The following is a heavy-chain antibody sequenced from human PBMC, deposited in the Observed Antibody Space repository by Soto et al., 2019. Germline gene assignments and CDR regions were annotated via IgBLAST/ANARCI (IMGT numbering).Heavy chain of an antibody. V-gene: IGHV2-70*11. CDR3: ARIHECGSGQLGFDY. J-gene: IGHJ4*02. CDR2: IDWDDDK. CDR1: GFSLSTSGMC. Sequence: SGPTLVKPTQTLTLTCTFSGFSLSTSGMCVSWIRQPPGKALEWLARIDWDDDKYYSTSLKTRLTISKDTSKNQVVLTMTNMDPVDTATYYCARIHECGSGQLGFDYWGQGTLVTVSS. D-gene: IGHD6-19*01.